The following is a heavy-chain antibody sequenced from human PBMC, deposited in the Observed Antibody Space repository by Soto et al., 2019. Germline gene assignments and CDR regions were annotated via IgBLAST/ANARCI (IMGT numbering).Heavy chain of an antibody. J-gene: IGHJ6*02. V-gene: IGHV1-18*04. CDR1: GYTFTSYG. CDR3: ARDSPHCSGGSCYYSLVYYYGMDV. CDR2: ISAYNGNT. Sequence: QVQLVQSGAEVKKPGASVKVSCKASGYTFTSYGISWVRQAPGQGPEWMGWISAYNGNTNYAQKLQGRVTMTTDTSTSTAYMELRRLRSDDTAVYYCARDSPHCSGGSCYYSLVYYYGMDVWGQGTTVTVSS. D-gene: IGHD2-15*01.